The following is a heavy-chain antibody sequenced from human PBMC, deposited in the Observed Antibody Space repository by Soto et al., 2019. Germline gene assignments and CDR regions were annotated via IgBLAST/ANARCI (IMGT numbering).Heavy chain of an antibody. CDR3: ARVTPGNNLYYFSGLDV. CDR1: GFTFDTYG. J-gene: IGHJ6*02. D-gene: IGHD1-1*01. Sequence: GGSLRLSCVASGFTFDTYGIHWVRQDPGKGLQWVALTSYEGSNTYYADSVRGRFTISRDNSKNTLYLQINALRPEDTGVYYCARVTPGNNLYYFSGLDVWGQGTSVTVSS. V-gene: IGHV3-30-3*01. CDR2: TSYEGSNT.